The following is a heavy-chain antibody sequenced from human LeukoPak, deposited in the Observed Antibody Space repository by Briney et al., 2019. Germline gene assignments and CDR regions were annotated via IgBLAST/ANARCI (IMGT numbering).Heavy chain of an antibody. Sequence: GASVKVSCKASGYTFTGYYMHWVRKTPGQGLEWMGWINPNTGDTNYGRKFQGRGTMTRDPSINTAYMELRSLRSDDTAVYYCARSRRVGNGEYPDYWGQGTLVTVSS. V-gene: IGHV1-2*02. J-gene: IGHJ4*02. CDR3: ARSRRVGNGEYPDY. D-gene: IGHD3-10*01. CDR1: GYTFTGYY. CDR2: INPNTGDT.